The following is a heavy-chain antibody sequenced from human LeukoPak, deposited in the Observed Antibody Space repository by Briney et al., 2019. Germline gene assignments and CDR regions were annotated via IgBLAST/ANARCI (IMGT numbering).Heavy chain of an antibody. CDR3: ARDPDFYSL. J-gene: IGHJ4*02. CDR1: GGTFSSYA. V-gene: IGHV1-2*02. Sequence: ASVKVSCKASGGTFSSYAISRVRQAPGQGLEWMGWINPNSGGTNYAQKFQGRVTMTRDTSISTAYMELSRLRSDDTAVYYCARDPDFYSLWGQGTLVTVSS. CDR2: INPNSGGT. D-gene: IGHD2-15*01.